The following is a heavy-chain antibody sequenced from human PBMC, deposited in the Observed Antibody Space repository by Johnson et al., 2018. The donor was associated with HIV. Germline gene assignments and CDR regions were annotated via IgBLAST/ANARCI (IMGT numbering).Heavy chain of an antibody. J-gene: IGHJ3*01. D-gene: IGHD3-10*01. CDR2: IKSKTAGGTT. CDR3: YCTDHFGAGSESKGTFDA. CDR1: GFTFSNAW. Sequence: VQLVESGGGLVKPGGSLRLSCAASGFTFSNAWMSWVRQAPGKGLEWVGRIKSKTAGGTTDYAGSVKGRFTISRDDSRNTLYLQITSLRQDDTAVYSCYCTDHFGAGSESKGTFDAWGQGTNVIVSS. V-gene: IGHV3-15*01.